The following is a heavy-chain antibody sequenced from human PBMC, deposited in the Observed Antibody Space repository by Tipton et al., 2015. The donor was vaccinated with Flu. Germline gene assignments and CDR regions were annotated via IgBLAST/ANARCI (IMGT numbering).Heavy chain of an antibody. D-gene: IGHD2-2*01. CDR1: GGTFSSYA. CDR2: ISPMFGTA. CDR3: ARDNYLIPGALVY. J-gene: IGHJ4*02. Sequence: QSGAEVKKSGSSVKVSCKAIGGTFSSYAINWVRQAPGQGLEWMGGISPMFGTASYAQKFQGRVTINADESTSTAYMELSSLRSEDTAVYYCARDNYLIPGALVYWGQGALVTVSS. V-gene: IGHV1-69*01.